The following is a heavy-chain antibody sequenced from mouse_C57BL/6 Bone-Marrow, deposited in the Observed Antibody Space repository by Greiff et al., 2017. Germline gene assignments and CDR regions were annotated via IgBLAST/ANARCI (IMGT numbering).Heavy chain of an antibody. CDR1: GYNIKDYY. D-gene: IGHD2-4*01. J-gene: IGHJ3*01. Sequence: VQLQQSGAELVRPGASVKLSCKASGYNIKDYYMHWVKQRPEQGLEWIGWIDPEDGDTDYDTKFQGKATLTADTSSNTAYLQLSSLTSEDPAVYYCTSLIYDDDGLFDYWGQGTLVTVSA. CDR2: IDPEDGDT. CDR3: TSLIYDDDGLFDY. V-gene: IGHV14-4*01.